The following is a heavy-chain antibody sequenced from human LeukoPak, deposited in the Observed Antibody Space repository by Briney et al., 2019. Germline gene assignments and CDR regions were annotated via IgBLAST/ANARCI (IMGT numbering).Heavy chain of an antibody. CDR3: ARGPITIFGVVIDY. Sequence: ASVKASCKASGYTFTGYYMHWVRQAPGQGLEWMGWINPNSGGTNYAQKFQGRVTMTRDTSISTAYMELSRLRSDDTAVYYCARGPITIFGVVIDYWGQGTLVTVSS. D-gene: IGHD3-3*01. V-gene: IGHV1-2*02. J-gene: IGHJ4*02. CDR1: GYTFTGYY. CDR2: INPNSGGT.